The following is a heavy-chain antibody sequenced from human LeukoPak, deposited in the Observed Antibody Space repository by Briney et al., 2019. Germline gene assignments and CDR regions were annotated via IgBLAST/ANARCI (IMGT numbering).Heavy chain of an antibody. D-gene: IGHD6-13*01. Sequence: PSETLSLTCTVSGGSISSSSYYWGWIRQPPGKGLEWIGSIYYSGSTYYNPSLKSRVTISVDTSKNQFSLKLSSVTAADAAVYYCARGGYGQQLVRFNYYYYYYMDVWGKGTTVTISS. J-gene: IGHJ6*03. CDR3: ARGGYGQQLVRFNYYYYYYMDV. V-gene: IGHV4-39*07. CDR1: GGSISSSSYY. CDR2: IYYSGST.